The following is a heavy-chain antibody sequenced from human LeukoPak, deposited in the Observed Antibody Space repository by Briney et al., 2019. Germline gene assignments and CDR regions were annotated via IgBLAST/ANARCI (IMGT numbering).Heavy chain of an antibody. CDR3: AKTLKRRRDDAFDI. V-gene: IGHV4-39*01. J-gene: IGHJ3*02. Sequence: SETLSLTCTVSGGSISSSTNYYWAWIRQPPGKGLEWIGSIYYSGTTYYDPSLKSRVTISVDTSKNQFSLKLSSVTAADTAVYYCAKTLKRRRDDAFDIWGQGTMVTVSS. CDR2: IYYSGTT. CDR1: GGSISSSTNYY.